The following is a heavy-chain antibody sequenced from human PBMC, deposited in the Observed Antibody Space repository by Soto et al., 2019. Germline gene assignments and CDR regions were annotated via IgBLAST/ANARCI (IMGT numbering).Heavy chain of an antibody. J-gene: IGHJ4*02. CDR1: GCSMRSGGYY. V-gene: IGHV4-31*11. CDR2: IYYSGST. D-gene: IGHD1-20*01. CDR3: ARFIPGTGSDY. Sequence: PSETIALTCAVSGCSMRSGGYYWSWIRQHPGKGLEWIGYIYYSGSTYYNPSLKSRVTISVDTSKNQFSLKLSSVTAADTAVYNCARFIPGTGSDYWGQGTLVTVSS.